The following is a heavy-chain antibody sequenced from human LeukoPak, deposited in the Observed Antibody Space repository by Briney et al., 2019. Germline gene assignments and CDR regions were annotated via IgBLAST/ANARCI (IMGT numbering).Heavy chain of an antibody. D-gene: IGHD1-26*01. V-gene: IGHV4-59*01. CDR1: GGSMSDYY. J-gene: IGHJ4*02. CDR3: ARGEYEDLVDN. CDR2: LYYSGNT. Sequence: SETLSLTCTVSGGSMSDYYWSWIRQSPVRGLEWIGYLYYSGNTNYNPSLKSRLTISRDMAKNQFSLKLSSETSADTAVYYCARGEYEDLVDNWGQGTLVTVSS.